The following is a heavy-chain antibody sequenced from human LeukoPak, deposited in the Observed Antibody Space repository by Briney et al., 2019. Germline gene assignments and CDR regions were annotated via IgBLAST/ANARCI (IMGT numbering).Heavy chain of an antibody. Sequence: SGPTLVNPTQTLTLTCTFSGFSLNTNGVGVGWIRQPPGKALEWLALIYWDADKRYSPSLKSRLTVTKDTSKNQVVLTMTNMDLVDTATYYCARVGFCSSISCYSGAYYFDYWGQGTLVTVSS. CDR2: IYWDADK. V-gene: IGHV2-5*02. CDR3: ARVGFCSSISCYSGAYYFDY. CDR1: GFSLNTNGVG. D-gene: IGHD2-2*02. J-gene: IGHJ4*02.